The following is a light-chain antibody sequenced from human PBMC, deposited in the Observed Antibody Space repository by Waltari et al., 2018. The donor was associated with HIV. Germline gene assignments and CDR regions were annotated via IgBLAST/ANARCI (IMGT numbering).Light chain of an antibody. CDR3: QQSYSTPPIT. CDR1: QSIVNF. Sequence: IQMTQSPSSLSASVGDRVTITCRANQSIVNFLSWYQQTPGRAPKLIISFASILESVVPSRFTGSGSGTDFALTISSLQPEDYATYYCQQSYSTPPITFGQGTRLEIK. J-gene: IGKJ5*01. CDR2: FAS. V-gene: IGKV1-39*01.